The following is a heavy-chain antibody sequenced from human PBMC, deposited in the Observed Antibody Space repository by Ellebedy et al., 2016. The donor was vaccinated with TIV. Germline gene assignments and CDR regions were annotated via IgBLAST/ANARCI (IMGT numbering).Heavy chain of an antibody. J-gene: IGHJ4*02. CDR2: SNPSGGST. Sequence: AASVKVSCKASGYTFTSYSLLWVQQAPGQGLEWMGLSNPSGGSTSYAQQSQGRVTMTRDTSTSTVYMELSSLRSEVTAVYYCARDRGGVGATNGFDYWGQGTLVTVSS. CDR3: ARDRGGVGATNGFDY. D-gene: IGHD1-26*01. V-gene: IGHV1-46*04. CDR1: GYTFTSYS.